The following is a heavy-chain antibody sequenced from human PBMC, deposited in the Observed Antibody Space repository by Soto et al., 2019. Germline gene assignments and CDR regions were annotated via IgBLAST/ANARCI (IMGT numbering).Heavy chain of an antibody. CDR3: ARVVPGAEAWFGP. V-gene: IGHV1-18*01. Sequence: ASVKVSCKTSGYTFSNYGIAWVRQAPGQPLEWLGWISLYSDGTNYAQKFQGRVSMTTDTSTTTAYMELRSLRSDDTAVYYCARVVPGAEAWFGPWGQGTLVTVSS. J-gene: IGHJ5*02. D-gene: IGHD2-2*01. CDR2: ISLYSDGT. CDR1: GYTFSNYG.